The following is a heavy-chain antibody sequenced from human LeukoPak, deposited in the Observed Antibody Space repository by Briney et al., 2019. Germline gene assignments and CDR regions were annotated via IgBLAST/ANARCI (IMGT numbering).Heavy chain of an antibody. CDR2: ISSSSSTI. D-gene: IGHD6-13*01. V-gene: IGHV3-48*01. J-gene: IGHJ6*03. CDR3: ARGKGTAGYYYMDG. CDR1: GFTFSSYE. Sequence: GGSLRLSCAASGFTFSSYEMNWVRQAPGKGLEWVSYISSSSSTIYYADSVKGRFTISRDNAKNSLYLQMNSLRAEDTAVYYCARGKGTAGYYYMDGWGKGTTVTISS.